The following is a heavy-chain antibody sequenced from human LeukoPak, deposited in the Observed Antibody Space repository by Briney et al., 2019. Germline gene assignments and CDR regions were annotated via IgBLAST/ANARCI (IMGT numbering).Heavy chain of an antibody. CDR2: ISGSGTYM. CDR3: ARDYYFASGTPHAFDI. V-gene: IGHV3-21*01. D-gene: IGHD3-10*01. J-gene: IGHJ3*02. Sequence: GGSLRLSCAASGFTFSSYNMNWVRQAPWKGLEWVSSISGSGTYMFYPDSVKGRFTISRDNARNSLYLQMSSLRAEDTAVYYCARDYYFASGTPHAFDIWGQGTMVTVSS. CDR1: GFTFSSYN.